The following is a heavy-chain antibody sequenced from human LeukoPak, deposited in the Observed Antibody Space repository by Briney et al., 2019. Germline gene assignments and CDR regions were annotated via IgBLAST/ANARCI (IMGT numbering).Heavy chain of an antibody. J-gene: IGHJ4*02. CDR2: IKCDGSEK. CDR3: ARASSSWYYFDY. CDR1: GFTFSSSW. Sequence: GGSLRLSCAASGFTFSSSWMHWVCQAPEKGLEWVADIKCDGSEKYYVDSVKGRFTISRDNAKNSLFLQMNSLRAEDTAVYYCARASSSWYYFDYWGQGTLVTVSS. D-gene: IGHD6-13*01. V-gene: IGHV3-52*01.